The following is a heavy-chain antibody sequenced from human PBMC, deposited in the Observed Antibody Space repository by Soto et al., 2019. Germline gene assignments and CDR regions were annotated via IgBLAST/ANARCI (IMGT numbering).Heavy chain of an antibody. V-gene: IGHV5-51*01. Sequence: VKISCKGSGYSFTNYWIGWVRQMPGKGLEWMGIIYPGDSDTRYSPSFQGQVTISADKSISTAYLQWSSLKASDTAMYYCARRDDGTYLRAFDIWGQGTMVTVSS. D-gene: IGHD1-26*01. J-gene: IGHJ3*02. CDR2: IYPGDSDT. CDR3: ARRDDGTYLRAFDI. CDR1: GYSFTNYW.